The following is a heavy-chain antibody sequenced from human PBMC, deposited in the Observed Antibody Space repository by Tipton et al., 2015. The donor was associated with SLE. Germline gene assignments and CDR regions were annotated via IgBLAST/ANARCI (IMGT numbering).Heavy chain of an antibody. V-gene: IGHV4-31*03. CDR1: GGSISTGGHC. J-gene: IGHJ1*01. CDR3: AGPYGDYGYFHH. D-gene: IGHD4-17*01. CDR2: IDYSGTT. Sequence: TLSLTCTVSGGSISTGGHCWTWIRQHPGRGLEWIGDIDYSGTTYYNPSFESRVSMSVDTSKNQISLRLSSVTAADTAVYFCAGPYGDYGYFHHWGQGTLVTVSS.